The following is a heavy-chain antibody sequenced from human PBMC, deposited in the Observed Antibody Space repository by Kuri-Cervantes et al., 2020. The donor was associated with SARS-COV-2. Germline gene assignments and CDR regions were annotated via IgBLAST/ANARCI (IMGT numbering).Heavy chain of an antibody. J-gene: IGHJ3*02. CDR3: ARGGGILSLGWSNAFDI. V-gene: IGHV3-9*01. CDR1: GFTFDDYA. Sequence: GGSLRLSCAASGFTFDDYAMHWVRQAPGKGLEWVSGISWNSGSIGYADSVKGRFTISRDNAKNSLYLQMNSLRAEDTAVYYCARGGGILSLGWSNAFDIWGQGTMVTVSS. D-gene: IGHD6-19*01. CDR2: ISWNSGSI.